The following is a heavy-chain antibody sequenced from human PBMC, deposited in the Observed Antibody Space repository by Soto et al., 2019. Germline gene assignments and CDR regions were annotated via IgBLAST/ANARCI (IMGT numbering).Heavy chain of an antibody. CDR1: GFTFSSYA. CDR3: ARDHKGGYYYYGMDV. J-gene: IGHJ6*02. CDR2: ISSSGSTI. Sequence: PGGSLRLSCAASGFTFSSYAMSWVRQAPGKGLEWVSAISSSGSTIYYADSVKGRFTISRDNAKNSLYLQMNSLRAEDTAVYYCARDHKGGYYYYGMDVWGQGTTVTVSS. V-gene: IGHV3-48*03.